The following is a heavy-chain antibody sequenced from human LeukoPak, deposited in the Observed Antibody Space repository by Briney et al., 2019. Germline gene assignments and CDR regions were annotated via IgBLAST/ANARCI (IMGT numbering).Heavy chain of an antibody. CDR3: ARGGRIAARPSDY. CDR1: GFTFSSYA. D-gene: IGHD6-6*01. CDR2: ISYDGSNK. Sequence: GGSLRLSCAASGFTFSSYAMHWVRQAPGKGPEWVAVISYDGSNKYYADSVKGRFTISRDNSKNTLYLQMNSLRAEDTAVYYCARGGRIAARPSDYWGQGTLVTVSS. J-gene: IGHJ4*02. V-gene: IGHV3-30-3*01.